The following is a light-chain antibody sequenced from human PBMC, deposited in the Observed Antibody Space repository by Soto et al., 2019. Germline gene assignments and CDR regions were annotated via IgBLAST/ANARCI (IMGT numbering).Light chain of an antibody. V-gene: IGKV3-20*01. CDR1: QSLSSGY. CDR3: QQYDTSPRT. Sequence: EIVLTQSPGTLSLSPGERATLSCRASQSLSSGYLAWYQQKPGQAPRILIYAASSRATSIPDRFSGSGSGTDFSLTINRLEPEDSAVYYCQQYDTSPRTVGQGTKVDIK. CDR2: AAS. J-gene: IGKJ1*01.